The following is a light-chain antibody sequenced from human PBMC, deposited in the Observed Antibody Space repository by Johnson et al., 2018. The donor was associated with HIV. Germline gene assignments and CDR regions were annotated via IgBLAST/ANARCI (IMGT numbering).Light chain of an antibody. CDR1: SSNIGNNY. CDR2: ETN. V-gene: IGLV1-51*02. Sequence: HSVLTQPPSVSAAPGQKVTISCSGSSSNIGNNYVSWYQQLPGTAPKLLIYETNKRPSGIPDRFSGSKSGTSATLGITGLQTGDEADYYCGTWDSSLSAVYVFGTGTKVTVL. CDR3: GTWDSSLSAVYV. J-gene: IGLJ1*01.